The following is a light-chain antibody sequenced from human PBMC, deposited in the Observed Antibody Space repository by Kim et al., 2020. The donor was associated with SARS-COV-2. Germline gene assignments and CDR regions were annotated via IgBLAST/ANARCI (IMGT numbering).Light chain of an antibody. CDR1: QSVSSN. J-gene: IGKJ2*01. CDR2: GAS. Sequence: EVVMTQSPVTLSVSPGERATLSCRASQSVSSNLAWYQQKSGQPPRLLIYGASIRATGIPVRFSGSGSGTEFTLTISGLQSEDFAVYFCQQYGDWPTYTSGQGTKLGI. V-gene: IGKV3D-15*01. CDR3: QQYGDWPTYT.